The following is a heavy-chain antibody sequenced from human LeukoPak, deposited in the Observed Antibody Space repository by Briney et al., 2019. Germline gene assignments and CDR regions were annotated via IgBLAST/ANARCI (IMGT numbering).Heavy chain of an antibody. CDR1: GFTFSDYY. CDR2: ISSSSRYT. Sequence: GGSLRLSCAASGFTFSDYYMSWIRQAPGKGPEWVSYISSSSRYTNYADSVKGRFTISRDNAKNSLCLQMNSLRAEDTAVYYCARGAAPLDYWGQGTLVTVSS. CDR3: ARGAAPLDY. J-gene: IGHJ4*02. D-gene: IGHD6-6*01. V-gene: IGHV3-11*03.